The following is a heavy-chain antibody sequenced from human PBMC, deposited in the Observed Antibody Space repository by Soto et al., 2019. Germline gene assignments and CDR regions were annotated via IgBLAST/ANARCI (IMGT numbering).Heavy chain of an antibody. CDR1: GFTFSSYG. CDR2: ISYDGSNK. V-gene: IGHV3-30*18. Sequence: QVQLVESGGGVVQPGRSLRLSCAASGFTFSSYGMHWVRQAPGKGLEWVAVISYDGSNKYYADSVKGRFTISRDNSKNTLNLQMNSLRAEDTAVYYCAKEKRSRYSGRYPSPPLFDYWGQGTLVTVSS. J-gene: IGHJ4*02. CDR3: AKEKRSRYSGRYPSPPLFDY. D-gene: IGHD1-26*01.